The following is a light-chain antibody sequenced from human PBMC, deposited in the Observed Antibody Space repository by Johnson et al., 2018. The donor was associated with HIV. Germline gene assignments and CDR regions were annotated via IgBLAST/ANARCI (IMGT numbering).Light chain of an antibody. Sequence: QSVLTQPPSVSAAPGQKVTISCSGSSSNIGNNYVSWYQQLPGTAPKLLIYDNNKRPSGIPDRFSGSKSGTSATLGITGLQTGDEADYYCGTWDSSLSAGGGFGPGTKVTVL. CDR1: SSNIGNNY. CDR2: DNN. CDR3: GTWDSSLSAGGG. V-gene: IGLV1-51*01. J-gene: IGLJ1*01.